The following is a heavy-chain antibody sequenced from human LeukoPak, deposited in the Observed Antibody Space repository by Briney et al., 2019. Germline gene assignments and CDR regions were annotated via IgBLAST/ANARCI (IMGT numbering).Heavy chain of an antibody. D-gene: IGHD2-2*01. V-gene: IGHV4-34*01. Sequence: SETLSLICAVYGGSFSGYYWSWIRQPPGKGLEWIGEINHSGSTNYNPSLKSRVTISVDTSKNQFSLKLSSVTAADTAVYYCARAHRYCSSTSCYPGPNYYYYYYMDVWGKGTTVTVSS. CDR1: GGSFSGYY. CDR2: INHSGST. CDR3: ARAHRYCSSTSCYPGPNYYYYYYMDV. J-gene: IGHJ6*03.